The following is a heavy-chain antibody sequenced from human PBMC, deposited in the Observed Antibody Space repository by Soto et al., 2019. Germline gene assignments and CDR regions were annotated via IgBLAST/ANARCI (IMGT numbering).Heavy chain of an antibody. CDR3: ARLIPTCGICDWFDP. J-gene: IGHJ5*02. V-gene: IGHV4-59*01. CDR1: GGSISSYS. CDR2: ILYSGNT. D-gene: IGHD1-1*01. Sequence: QVQLQESGPGLVKPSETLSLTCTVSGGSISSYSWSWIRQPPGKGLEWIGYILYSGNTKYNPSLKSRVTISLDMSKNQFSLRLNSVTAAATVVYYCARLIPTCGICDWFDPWGQGALVTVS.